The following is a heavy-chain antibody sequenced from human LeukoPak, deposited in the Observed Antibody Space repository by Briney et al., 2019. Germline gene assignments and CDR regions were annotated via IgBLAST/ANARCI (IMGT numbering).Heavy chain of an antibody. J-gene: IGHJ4*02. D-gene: IGHD5-24*01. CDR3: ARARVDGYKHFDY. V-gene: IGHV3-48*01. CDR1: GFTFSSYS. CDR2: ISSSSTI. Sequence: GGSLRLSCAASGFTFSSYSMSWVRQAPGKGLEWVSYISSSSTIYYADSVKGRFTISRDNAKNSLYLQMNSLRAEDTAVYYCARARVDGYKHFDYWGQGTLVTVSS.